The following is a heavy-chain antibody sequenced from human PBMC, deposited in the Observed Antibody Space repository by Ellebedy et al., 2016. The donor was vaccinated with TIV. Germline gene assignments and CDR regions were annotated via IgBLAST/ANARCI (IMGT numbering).Heavy chain of an antibody. CDR3: TRGVVVTTSYSQY. V-gene: IGHV3-30*03. D-gene: IGHD2-21*02. CDR1: GFSFRDYG. Sequence: GESLKISCAASGFSFRDYGMHWVRQPPGKGLEWVAVISYDGRNEYYADSVRGRFTISRDNSNNTLYLHMNSLRAEDTALYYCTRGVVVTTSYSQYWGQGTLVTVSS. J-gene: IGHJ1*01. CDR2: ISYDGRNE.